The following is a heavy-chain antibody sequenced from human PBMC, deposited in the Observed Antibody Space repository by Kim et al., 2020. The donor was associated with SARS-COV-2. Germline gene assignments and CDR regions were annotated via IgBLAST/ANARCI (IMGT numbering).Heavy chain of an antibody. Sequence: GGSLRLSCAVSGIPFSNAWFNWVRQSPGKGLEWVGRIKSKTDGGTADLAAPVKGRFAISRDDSKNTLSLLMNNVETDDSAVNYGTTVSIPWGQGTLVTVS. CDR1: GIPFSNAW. CDR2: IKSKTDGGTA. CDR3: TTVSIP. J-gene: IGHJ5*02. D-gene: IGHD2-2*02. V-gene: IGHV3-15*01.